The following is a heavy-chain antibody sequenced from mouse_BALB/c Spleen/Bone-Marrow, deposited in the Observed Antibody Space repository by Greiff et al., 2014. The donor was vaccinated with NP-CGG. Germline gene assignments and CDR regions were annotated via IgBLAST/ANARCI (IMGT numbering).Heavy chain of an antibody. J-gene: IGHJ4*01. Sequence: VQLKESGAEVMRPGSSVNISCKASGYAFSNYGMNWVKQRPGQGLEWIGQIYPGDGDTNYNGKFKGRVTLTADKSSSTAYMQLSSLTSEDSAVYFCASVYDYGRGYAMDYWGQGTSVTVSS. V-gene: IGHV1-80*01. CDR2: IYPGDGDT. CDR1: GYAFSNYG. CDR3: ASVYDYGRGYAMDY. D-gene: IGHD2-4*01.